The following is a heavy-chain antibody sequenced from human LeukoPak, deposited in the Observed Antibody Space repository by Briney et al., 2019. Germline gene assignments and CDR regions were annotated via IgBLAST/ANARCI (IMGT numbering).Heavy chain of an antibody. V-gene: IGHV6-1*01. CDR3: ARDNGYSYGYSFDS. J-gene: IGHJ4*02. CDR2: TYYRSKWYN. D-gene: IGHD5-18*01. Sequence: SQTLSLTCAISGDSVSGNIVSWNWIRQSPSRGLEWLGRTYYRSKWYNDYAVSVRSRITINPDTSKNQFSLQLNSVTPEDTAVYYCARDNGYSYGYSFDSWGQGTLVTVSS. CDR1: GDSVSGNIVS.